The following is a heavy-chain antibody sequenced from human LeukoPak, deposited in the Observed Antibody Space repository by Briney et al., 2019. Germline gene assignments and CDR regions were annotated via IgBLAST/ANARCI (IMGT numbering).Heavy chain of an antibody. D-gene: IGHD1-26*01. V-gene: IGHV3-49*03. CDR1: GFTFGDYA. Sequence: GGSLRLSCTASGFTFGDYAMSWFRQAPGKGLEWVGFIRSKAYGGTTEYAASVKGRFTISRDDSESIAYLQMNSLKTEDTAVYYCTRGVGGSYSPFDYWGQGTLVTVSS. CDR2: IRSKAYGGTT. J-gene: IGHJ4*02. CDR3: TRGVGGSYSPFDY.